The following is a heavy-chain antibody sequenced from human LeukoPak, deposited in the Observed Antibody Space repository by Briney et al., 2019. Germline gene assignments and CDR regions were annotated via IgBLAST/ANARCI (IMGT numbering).Heavy chain of an antibody. CDR3: ARGDYDILTGYYSDLDY. D-gene: IGHD3-9*01. J-gene: IGHJ4*02. V-gene: IGHV3-7*01. CDR1: GFTFSSYW. CDR2: IKQDGSEK. Sequence: GGSLRLSCAASGFTFSSYWMSWVRQAPGKGLEWVANIKQDGSEKYYVDSVKGRFTISRDNAKNSLYLQMNSLRAEDTAVYYCARGDYDILTGYYSDLDYWGQGTLVTVSS.